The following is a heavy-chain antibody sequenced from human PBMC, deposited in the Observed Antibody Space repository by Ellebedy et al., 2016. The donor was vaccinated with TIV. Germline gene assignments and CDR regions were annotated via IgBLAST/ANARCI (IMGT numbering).Heavy chain of an antibody. D-gene: IGHD1-1*01. CDR2: ISYTGSKT. CDR3: TARIQLERGNNWFDP. Sequence: GESLKISXAASGFTFSDYAMTWVRQAPGKGLEWVSSISYTGSKTYYAESVQGRFTISRDNSKSTVSLQMDSLRADDAAVYYCTARIQLERGNNWFDPWGQGGLVTVSS. V-gene: IGHV3-23*01. CDR1: GFTFSDYA. J-gene: IGHJ5*02.